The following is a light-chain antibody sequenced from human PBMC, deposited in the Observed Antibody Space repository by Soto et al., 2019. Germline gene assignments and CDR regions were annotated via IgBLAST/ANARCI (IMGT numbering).Light chain of an antibody. Sequence: DIQMTHSPSTLSESVGDRVTITCRASQSISSWLAWYQQKPGKAPKLLIYKASSLESGVPSRFSGSGSGTEFTLTISSMQPDDFATYYCQQYNSYSRTFGQGTKVDIK. CDR2: KAS. J-gene: IGKJ1*01. CDR3: QQYNSYSRT. V-gene: IGKV1-5*03. CDR1: QSISSW.